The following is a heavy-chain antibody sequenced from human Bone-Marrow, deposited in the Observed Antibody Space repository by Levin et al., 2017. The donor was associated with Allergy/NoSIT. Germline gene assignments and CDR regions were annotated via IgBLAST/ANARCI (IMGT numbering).Heavy chain of an antibody. Sequence: LRLSCTVSGCSIGSGGYHWSWIRQHPGKGREWIGYIYYSGYTSYSPSLKSRVTMSLDTSKRPLSLKLTSVTAAGTAVYYCAREDGSTVDCWGQRTLVTVSS. D-gene: IGHD5-24*01. CDR1: GCSIGSGGYH. CDR3: AREDGSTVDC. CDR2: IYYSGYT. V-gene: IGHV4-31*03. J-gene: IGHJ4*02.